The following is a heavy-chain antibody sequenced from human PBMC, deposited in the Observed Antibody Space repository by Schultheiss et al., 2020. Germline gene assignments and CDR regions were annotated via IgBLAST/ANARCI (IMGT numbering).Heavy chain of an antibody. Sequence: GGSLRLSCAASGFTFSSYSMNWVRQAPGKGLEWVAVISYDGSNKYYADSVKGRFTISRDNSKNTLYLQMNSLRAEDTAVYYCARDVSSGSYPRPFDYWGQGTLVTVSS. CDR1: GFTFSSYS. D-gene: IGHD1-26*01. V-gene: IGHV3-30*03. CDR2: ISYDGSNK. J-gene: IGHJ4*02. CDR3: ARDVSSGSYPRPFDY.